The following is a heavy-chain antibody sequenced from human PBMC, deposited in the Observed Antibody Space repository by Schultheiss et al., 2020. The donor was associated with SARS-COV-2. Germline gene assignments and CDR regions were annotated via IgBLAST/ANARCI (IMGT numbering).Heavy chain of an antibody. CDR1: GFTFSNRD. CDR3: AKVNGLWFEFSHYYYGLDH. D-gene: IGHD3-10*01. J-gene: IGHJ6*02. V-gene: IGHV3-23*01. Sequence: GGSLRLSCAASGFTFSNRDMNWVRQAPGKGLEWVSGISGSGGSTYYADSVKGRFTISRDNSKNTLYLQMNSLRAEDTAVYYCAKVNGLWFEFSHYYYGLDHWGQGTTVTVSS. CDR2: ISGSGGST.